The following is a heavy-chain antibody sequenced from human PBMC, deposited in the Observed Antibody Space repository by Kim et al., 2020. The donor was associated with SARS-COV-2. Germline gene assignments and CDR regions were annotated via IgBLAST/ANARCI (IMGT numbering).Heavy chain of an antibody. Sequence: ASVKVSCKASGYTFTSYGISWVRQAPGQGLEWMGWISAYNGNTNYAQKLQGRVTMTTDTSTSTAYMELRSLRSDDTAVYYCARDRMDSSGYSSAFDIWGQGTMVTVSS. CDR2: ISAYNGNT. D-gene: IGHD3-22*01. CDR1: GYTFTSYG. CDR3: ARDRMDSSGYSSAFDI. J-gene: IGHJ3*02. V-gene: IGHV1-18*01.